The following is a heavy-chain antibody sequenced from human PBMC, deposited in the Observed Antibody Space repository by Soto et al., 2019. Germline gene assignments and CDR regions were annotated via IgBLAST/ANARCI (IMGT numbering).Heavy chain of an antibody. Sequence: QVQLQESGPGLVKPSQTLSLTCTVSGGSISSGDYYWSWIRQPPGKGLEWIGYIHNSGRTYYNPSLRSGLRISVDPSKTQLSLKLTSVNDADTAVYYCARERLGADSSGDYWNYMDVWGQGTTVTVSS. J-gene: IGHJ6*02. CDR1: GGSISSGDYY. CDR3: ARERLGADSSGDYWNYMDV. D-gene: IGHD3-22*01. CDR2: IHNSGRT. V-gene: IGHV4-30-4*01.